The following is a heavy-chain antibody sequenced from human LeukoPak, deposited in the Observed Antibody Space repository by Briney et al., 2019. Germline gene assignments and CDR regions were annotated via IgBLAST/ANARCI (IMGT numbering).Heavy chain of an antibody. CDR1: GSTFTSYG. V-gene: IGHV1-18*01. Sequence: ASVKVSCNASGSTFTSYGISWVRQAPGQGLEWMGLTSVYNGNTTYEQEFEDGGIIISDTNSSTAYMVLRNRRTADTAVYYCARDSGSFATDNYYYYMDVWGKGTTVTVSS. CDR2: TSVYNGNT. D-gene: IGHD3-10*01. J-gene: IGHJ6*03. CDR3: ARDSGSFATDNYYYYMDV.